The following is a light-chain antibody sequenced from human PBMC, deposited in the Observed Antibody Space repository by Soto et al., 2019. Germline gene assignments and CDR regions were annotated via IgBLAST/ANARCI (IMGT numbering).Light chain of an antibody. CDR3: NAQTTSGIRV. CDR2: EVS. J-gene: IGLJ1*01. Sequence: QSVLTQPASVSGSPGQSITISCTGTSTDVGDSNHVSWYQHHPGKAPKLIIYEVSYRPSGVSNRLSGSKSAYTASLTISGLQAEDEADYYCNAQTTSGIRVFGTGTKLTVL. V-gene: IGLV2-14*01. CDR1: STDVGDSNH.